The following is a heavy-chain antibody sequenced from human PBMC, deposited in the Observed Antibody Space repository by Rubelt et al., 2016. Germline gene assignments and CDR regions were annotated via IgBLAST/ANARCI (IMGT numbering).Heavy chain of an antibody. V-gene: IGHV4-31*03. Sequence: QVQLQESGPGLVKPSQTLSLTCTVSGGSISSGAYYWTWIRQHPGKGLEWIGYIYYTGRSSHNPSLKRRITTSVDTSKNQCSRKLNSVTAADTAVDYCARGKTVAEYWGQGTLITVSS. J-gene: IGHJ4*02. CDR1: GGSISSGAYY. CDR2: IYYTGRS. CDR3: ARGKTVAEY. D-gene: IGHD6-19*01.